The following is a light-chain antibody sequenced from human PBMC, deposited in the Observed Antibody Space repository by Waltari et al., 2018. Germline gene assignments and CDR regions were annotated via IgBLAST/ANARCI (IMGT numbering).Light chain of an antibody. CDR2: SND. CDR3: AAWDDGLSGVI. V-gene: IGLV1-36*01. CDR1: SSNIGSNT. Sequence: QSVLTQPPSASEAARKSVTISCSGSSSNIGSNTVSWYQQLPETAPKLLIHSNDRRASGVSDRFSGSKSGTSASLAISGLQTEDESDYYCAAWDDGLSGVIFGGGTRLTVL. J-gene: IGLJ2*01.